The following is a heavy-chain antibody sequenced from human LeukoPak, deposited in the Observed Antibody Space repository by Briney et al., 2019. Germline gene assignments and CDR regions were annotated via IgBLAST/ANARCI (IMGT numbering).Heavy chain of an antibody. CDR1: GYTFTSYY. CDR2: INPSGGST. D-gene: IGHD4-17*01. CDR3: ARDPDYGDYLGAFDY. Sequence: ASVKVSCKASGYTFTSYYMHWVRQAPGQGLEWMGIINPSGGSTSYAQKFQGRVTMTRDTSISTAYMELSRLRSDDTAVYYCARDPDYGDYLGAFDYWSQGTLVTVPS. V-gene: IGHV1-46*01. J-gene: IGHJ4*02.